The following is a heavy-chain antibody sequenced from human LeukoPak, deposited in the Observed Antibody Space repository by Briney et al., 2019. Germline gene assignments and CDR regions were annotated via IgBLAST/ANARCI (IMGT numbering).Heavy chain of an antibody. CDR3: ARGYYYDSSGYSFGKN. J-gene: IGHJ4*02. V-gene: IGHV4-30-4*01. CDR1: GGSISSGDYY. D-gene: IGHD3-22*01. CDR2: IYCSGST. Sequence: SETLSLTCTVSGGSISSGDYYWSWIRQPPGKGLEWIGYIYCSGSTYYNPSLESRVTISVDTSKNQFSLKLSSVTAADTAVYYCARGYYYDSSGYSFGKNWGQGTLVTVSS.